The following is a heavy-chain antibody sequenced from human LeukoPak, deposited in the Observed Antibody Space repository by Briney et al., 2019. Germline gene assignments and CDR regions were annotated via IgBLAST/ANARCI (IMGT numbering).Heavy chain of an antibody. Sequence: GGSLRLSCGVSGFTFSSYTMSWVRQTPGKGLEWVSSITGSGGSRYYADSVKGRFTISRDNSKNSLYLQMSSLRAEDTAVYYCAKDPAIFGAGDWFDPWGQGTLVTVSS. V-gene: IGHV3-23*01. D-gene: IGHD3-3*01. J-gene: IGHJ5*02. CDR2: ITGSGGSR. CDR1: GFTFSSYT. CDR3: AKDPAIFGAGDWFDP.